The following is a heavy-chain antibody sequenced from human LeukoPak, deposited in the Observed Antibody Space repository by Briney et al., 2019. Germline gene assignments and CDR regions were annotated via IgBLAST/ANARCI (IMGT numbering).Heavy chain of an antibody. CDR3: ARAGRWSSGYYYDYYYYYMDV. D-gene: IGHD3-22*01. V-gene: IGHV3-48*03. Sequence: GGSLRLSCAASGFTFSSYEMNWVRQAPGKGLEWVSYISSSGSTIYYADSVKGRFTISRDNAKDSLYLQMNSLRAEDTAVYYCARAGRWSSGYYYDYYYYYMDVWGKGTTVTVSS. J-gene: IGHJ6*03. CDR2: ISSSGSTI. CDR1: GFTFSSYE.